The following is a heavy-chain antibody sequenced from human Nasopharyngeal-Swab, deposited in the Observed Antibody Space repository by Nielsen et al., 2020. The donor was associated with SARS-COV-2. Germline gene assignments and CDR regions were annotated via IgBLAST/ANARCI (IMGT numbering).Heavy chain of an antibody. V-gene: IGHV1-69*01. CDR2: LIPVFGTT. CDR3: ARAITYYYDGSGSPSYGLDV. Sequence: WVRQAPGQGLEWVGGLIPVFGTTHYSQKFQDRLRVTADASTDTAYMELSSLISDDTAVYYCARAITYYYDGSGSPSYGLDVWGQGTTVTVSS. J-gene: IGHJ6*02. D-gene: IGHD3-22*01.